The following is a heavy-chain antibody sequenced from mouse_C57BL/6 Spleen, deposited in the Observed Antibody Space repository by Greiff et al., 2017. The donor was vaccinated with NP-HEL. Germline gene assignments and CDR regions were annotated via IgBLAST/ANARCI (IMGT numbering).Heavy chain of an antibody. J-gene: IGHJ2*01. CDR1: GYTFTSYW. CDR3: ARGGFDY. CDR2: IDPSDSYT. Sequence: QVQLQQPGAELVKPGASVKLSCKASGYTFTSYWMQWVNQRPGQGLEWIGEIDPSDSYTNYNQKFKGKATLTVDTSSSTAYMQLSSLTSEDSAVYYCARGGFDYWGQGTTLTVSS. V-gene: IGHV1-50*01.